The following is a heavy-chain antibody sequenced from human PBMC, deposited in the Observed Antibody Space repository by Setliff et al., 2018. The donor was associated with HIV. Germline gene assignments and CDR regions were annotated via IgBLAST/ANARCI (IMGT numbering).Heavy chain of an antibody. CDR3: ARLRYYDILTGYAFDY. D-gene: IGHD3-9*01. Sequence: SETLSLTCTVSGGSISSTNHYWGWIRQPPGKGLEWIGNIYYFGITNYNPSLKSRVTISADTSKKQFSLKLSSVTAADTAVYYCARLRYYDILTGYAFDYWGQGARVTV. V-gene: IGHV4-39*01. CDR1: GGSISSTNHY. CDR2: IYYFGIT. J-gene: IGHJ4*02.